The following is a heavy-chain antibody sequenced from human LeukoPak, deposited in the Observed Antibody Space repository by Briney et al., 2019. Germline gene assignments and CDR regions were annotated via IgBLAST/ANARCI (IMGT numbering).Heavy chain of an antibody. Sequence: SQTLSLTCAVSGGSISGGGYSWSCIRQPPGKGLEWIGYIYHSGCTYYNPSLKCRVTISVDRSKNQFSLKLSSVTAADTAVYYCARARYCSGGSCFHYFDYWGQGTLVTVSS. CDR1: GGSISGGGYS. J-gene: IGHJ4*02. V-gene: IGHV4-30-2*01. CDR2: IYHSGCT. CDR3: ARARYCSGGSCFHYFDY. D-gene: IGHD2-15*01.